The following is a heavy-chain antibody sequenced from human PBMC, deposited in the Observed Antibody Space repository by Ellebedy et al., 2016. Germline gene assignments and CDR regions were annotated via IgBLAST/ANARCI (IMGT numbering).Heavy chain of an antibody. V-gene: IGHV3-72*01. J-gene: IGHJ4*02. Sequence: GGSLRLSCAASGFTFSDHYMDWVRQAPGKGLEWVGFIRSKAYGGTTEYAASVKGRFTISRDDSKNSLYLQMNSLTTEETAVYYCAVYDFWPDEPRFGFDYWGQGTLVTVSS. D-gene: IGHD3-3*01. CDR2: IRSKAYGGTT. CDR3: AVYDFWPDEPRFGFDY. CDR1: GFTFSDHY.